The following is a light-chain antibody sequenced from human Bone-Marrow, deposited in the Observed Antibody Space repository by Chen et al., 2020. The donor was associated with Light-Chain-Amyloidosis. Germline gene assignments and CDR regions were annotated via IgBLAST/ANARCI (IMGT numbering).Light chain of an antibody. CDR3: QQYGTSPLT. CDR1: QTISSNY. J-gene: IGKJ4*01. V-gene: IGKV3-20*01. Sequence: EIVCTQSPGTLSLSPGEGANLSCRAKQTISSNYLTWYQQKFGQAPRLLIYGSSSRATGIPDRFTGSGSGTDFTLTINRLEPEDFAMYYCQQYGTSPLTFGGGTKVEIK. CDR2: GSS.